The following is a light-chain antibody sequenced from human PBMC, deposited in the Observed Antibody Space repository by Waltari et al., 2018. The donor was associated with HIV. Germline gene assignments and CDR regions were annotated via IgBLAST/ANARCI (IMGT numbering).Light chain of an antibody. J-gene: IGLJ3*02. CDR3: AAWDDSLKGV. V-gene: IGLV1-44*01. Sequence: QSVLTQPPSASGTPGQRVTIPCSGSSSNIGSNPANWYQQLPGTAPKLLMYSNNQRPSGVPDRFSGYKSGTSASLVISGLQSEDEGDYYCAAWDDSLKGVFGGGTKLTVL. CDR2: SNN. CDR1: SSNIGSNP.